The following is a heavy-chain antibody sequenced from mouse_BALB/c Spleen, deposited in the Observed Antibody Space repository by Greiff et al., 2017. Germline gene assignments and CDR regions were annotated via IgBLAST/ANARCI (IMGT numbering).Heavy chain of an antibody. CDR2: ISYSGST. D-gene: IGHD4-1*01. V-gene: IGHV3-2*02. CDR3: ARKIDWDQYYFDY. Sequence: EVQLQESGPGLVKPSQSLSLTCTVTGYSITSDYAWNWIRQFPGNKLEWMGYISYSGSTSYNPSLKSRISITRDTSKNQFFLQLNSVTTEDTATYYCARKIDWDQYYFDYWGQGTTLTVSS. CDR1: GYSITSDYA. J-gene: IGHJ2*01.